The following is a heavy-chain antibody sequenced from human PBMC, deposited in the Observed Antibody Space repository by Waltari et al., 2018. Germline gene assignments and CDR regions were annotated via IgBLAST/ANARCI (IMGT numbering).Heavy chain of an antibody. CDR3: ARRSSSPLDSYYFDY. D-gene: IGHD6-6*01. V-gene: IGHV5-51*01. Sequence: EVQLVQSGAAVNKPGESLKLSCKGSGYSFTSYWIGWVRQIPGKGLEWMGIIYPGDSDTRYSPSFQGQVTISADKSISTAYLQWSSLKASDTAMYYCARRSSSPLDSYYFDYWGQGTLVTVSS. J-gene: IGHJ4*02. CDR1: GYSFTSYW. CDR2: IYPGDSDT.